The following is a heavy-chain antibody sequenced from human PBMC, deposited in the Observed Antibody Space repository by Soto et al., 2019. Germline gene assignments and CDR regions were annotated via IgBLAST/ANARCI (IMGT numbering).Heavy chain of an antibody. J-gene: IGHJ6*02. CDR3: ARMVSSSSAPHPYYYYHGMDV. CDR1: GYRFTSYW. CDR2: IDPSDSYT. D-gene: IGHD6-13*01. Sequence: PGESLKISCKGSGYRFTSYWISWVRQMPGKGLEWMGRIDPSDSYTNYSPSFQGHVTISADKSISTAYLQWSSLKASDTAMYYCARMVSSSSAPHPYYYYHGMDVWGQGTTVTVSS. V-gene: IGHV5-10-1*01.